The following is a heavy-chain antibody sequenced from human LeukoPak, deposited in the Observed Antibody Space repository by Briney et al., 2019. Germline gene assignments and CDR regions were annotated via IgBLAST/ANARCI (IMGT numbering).Heavy chain of an antibody. J-gene: IGHJ4*02. CDR2: ISAYNGNT. V-gene: IGHV1-18*01. D-gene: IGHD3-10*01. Sequence: ASVKVSCKASGYTFTSYGINWVRQAPGQGLEWMGWISAYNGNTNYAQKLQGRVTMTTDTSTSTAYMELRSLRSDDTAVYYCARAPGSGSYYNSNYWGQGTLVTVSS. CDR3: ARAPGSGSYYNSNY. CDR1: GYTFTSYG.